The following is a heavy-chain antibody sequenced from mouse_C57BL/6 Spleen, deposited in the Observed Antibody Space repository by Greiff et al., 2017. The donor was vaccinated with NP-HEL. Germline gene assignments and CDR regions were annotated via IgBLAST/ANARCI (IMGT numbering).Heavy chain of an antibody. CDR2: IYPGDGDT. V-gene: IGHV1-82*01. J-gene: IGHJ1*03. D-gene: IGHD2-1*01. Sequence: QVQLKESGPELVKPGASVKISCKASGYAFSSSWMNWVKQRPGKGLEWIGRIYPGDGDTNYNGKFKGKATMTADKASSTAYMQLSSRTSEDSAVYFCARSCGNHRYFDVWGTGTPVTVSS. CDR3: ARSCGNHRYFDV. CDR1: GYAFSSSW.